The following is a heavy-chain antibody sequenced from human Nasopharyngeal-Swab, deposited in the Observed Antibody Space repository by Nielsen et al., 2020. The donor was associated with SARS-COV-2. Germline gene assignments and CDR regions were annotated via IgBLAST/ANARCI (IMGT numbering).Heavy chain of an antibody. CDR1: GFTFDTYI. CDR2: ISGRNGYI. V-gene: IGHV3-21*01. CDR3: VREGSHKFDY. Sequence: GESLKISCAASGFTFDTYIVGWVRQAPGKGLEWVSSISGRNGYIWNAASVKGRFTISRDNAQSSLFLQMSSLRAEDTAVYFCVREGSHKFDYWGQGTLVTVSS. J-gene: IGHJ4*02.